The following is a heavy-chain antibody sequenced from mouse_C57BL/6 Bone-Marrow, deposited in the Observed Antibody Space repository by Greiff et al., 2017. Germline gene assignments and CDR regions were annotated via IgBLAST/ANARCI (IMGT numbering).Heavy chain of an antibody. CDR2: ISRGSSTI. CDR1: GFTFSDYG. J-gene: IGHJ3*01. Sequence: EVMLVESGGGLVKPGGSLKLSCAASGFTFSDYGMHWVRQAPEKGLEWVAYISRGSSTIYYADTVKGRFTISGDNAKNTLFLQMTSLRSEDTAMYYCARGNYWAYWGQGTLVTVSA. V-gene: IGHV5-17*01. CDR3: ARGNYWAY. D-gene: IGHD2-1*01.